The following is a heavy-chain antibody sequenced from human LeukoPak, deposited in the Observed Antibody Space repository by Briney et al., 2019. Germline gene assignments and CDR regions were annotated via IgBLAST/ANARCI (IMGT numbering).Heavy chain of an antibody. V-gene: IGHV3-7*01. Sequence: GGSLRLSCAASGFTFSSYWMSWVRQAPGKGLEWVANIKQDGSEKYSVDSVKGLFTISRDNAKNSLYMQMNSLRAEDTAVYYCARVMSASVWRSYGSYYYYYYMDIWGKGTTVTVSS. D-gene: IGHD3-16*01. CDR1: GFTFSSYW. CDR3: ARVMSASVWRSYGSYYYYYYMDI. CDR2: IKQDGSEK. J-gene: IGHJ6*03.